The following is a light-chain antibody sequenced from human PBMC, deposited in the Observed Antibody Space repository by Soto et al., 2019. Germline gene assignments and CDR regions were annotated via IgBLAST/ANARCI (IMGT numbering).Light chain of an antibody. CDR2: GAS. V-gene: IGKV3-15*01. J-gene: IGKJ2*01. CDR1: QSLSSN. CDR3: QQYNNWPPYT. Sequence: EILMTQSPATLSVSPGERATLSCRASQSLSSNLAWYQQKPGQAPRLLIYGASTRATGIPARFSGSGSGTEFTLTITNLQSEDFAVYYCQQYNNWPPYTFGQGTKLEIK.